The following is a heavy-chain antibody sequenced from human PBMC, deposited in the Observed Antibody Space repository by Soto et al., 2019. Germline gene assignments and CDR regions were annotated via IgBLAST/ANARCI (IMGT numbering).Heavy chain of an antibody. J-gene: IGHJ4*02. D-gene: IGHD3-9*01. CDR1: GGSISSYY. CDR3: ARGPNSLTAYYGPNEY. Sequence: SETLSLTCTVSGGSISSYYWNWIRQPPGKGLEWIGYIYYSGSTNYNPSLKSRVTISVDTSKNQFSLKLSSVTAADTAVYYCARGPNSLTAYYGPNEYWGQGTLVTVS. CDR2: IYYSGST. V-gene: IGHV4-59*01.